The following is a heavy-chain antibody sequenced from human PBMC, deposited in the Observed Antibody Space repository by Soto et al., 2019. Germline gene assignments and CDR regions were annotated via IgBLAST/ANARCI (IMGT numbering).Heavy chain of an antibody. V-gene: IGHV3-33*06. D-gene: IGHD3-10*01. J-gene: IGHJ4*02. CDR1: GFTFSSYG. CDR2: IWYDGSNK. Sequence: QVQLVESGGGVVQPGRSLRLSCAASGFTFSSYGMHWVRQAPGKGLEWVAVIWYDGSNKYYADSVKGRFTISRDNSKNTGYLQMNSLRAEDTAVYYCAQEHGSGSYPLDYLGQGTLVTVSS. CDR3: AQEHGSGSYPLDY.